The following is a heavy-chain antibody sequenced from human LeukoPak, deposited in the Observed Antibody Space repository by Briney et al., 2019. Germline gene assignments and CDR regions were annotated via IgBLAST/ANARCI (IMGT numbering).Heavy chain of an antibody. CDR3: ARENYNWNPDQGYKVFDY. J-gene: IGHJ4*02. D-gene: IGHD1-20*01. Sequence: GGSLRLSCAASGFAFGNFWMSWVRQAPGKGLELVANTKQDGSGKYYVDSVEGRFTVSRDNAKNSLYLQMNSLRAEDTAVYYCARENYNWNPDQGYKVFDYWGQGILVTVSS. CDR2: TKQDGSGK. V-gene: IGHV3-7*01. CDR1: GFAFGNFW.